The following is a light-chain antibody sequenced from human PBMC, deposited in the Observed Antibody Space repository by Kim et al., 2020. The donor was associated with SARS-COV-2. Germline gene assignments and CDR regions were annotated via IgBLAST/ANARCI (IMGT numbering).Light chain of an antibody. J-gene: IGLJ2*01. CDR1: KLGSKY. CDR3: QAWDSTTAV. CDR2: QDK. V-gene: IGLV3-1*01. Sequence: GSPGQTARCTCSEDKLGSKYVCWYQQKPGQSPVVVIYQDKKRPSGIPERISASDSGNTATLTISGTQAMDEADYYCQAWDSTTAVFGGGTQLTVL.